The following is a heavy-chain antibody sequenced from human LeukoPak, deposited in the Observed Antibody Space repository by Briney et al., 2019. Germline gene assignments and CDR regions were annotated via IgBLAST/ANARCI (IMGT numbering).Heavy chain of an antibody. D-gene: IGHD6-13*01. J-gene: IGHJ6*02. Sequence: EASVKVSCKASGYTFTGYYMHWMRQAPGQGLEWMGWINPNSGGTNYAQKFQGRVTMTRDTSISTAYMELSRLRSDDTAVYYCARDHVAAAGTPYYYGMDVWGQGTTVTVSS. CDR2: INPNSGGT. CDR1: GYTFTGYY. CDR3: ARDHVAAAGTPYYYGMDV. V-gene: IGHV1-2*02.